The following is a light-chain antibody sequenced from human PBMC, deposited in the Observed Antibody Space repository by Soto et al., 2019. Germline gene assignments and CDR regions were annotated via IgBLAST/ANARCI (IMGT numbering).Light chain of an antibody. J-gene: IGLJ2*01. CDR3: QSYDSSLSGYVI. V-gene: IGLV1-40*01. CDR1: SSNIGATYD. Sequence: QSVLTQPPSVSGAPGQRVTISCTGSSSNIGATYDVHWYQQFPGTAPKLLIYGNNNRPSGVPDRFSGSKSGTSASLAITGLRAEDEADYYCQSYDSSLSGYVIFGGGTKLTVL. CDR2: GNN.